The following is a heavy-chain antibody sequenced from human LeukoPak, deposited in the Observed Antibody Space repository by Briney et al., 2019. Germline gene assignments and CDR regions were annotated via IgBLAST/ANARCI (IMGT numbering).Heavy chain of an antibody. Sequence: APVKVSCKTSGYTFTDYYLYWVRQAPGQGLEWVSWINPNNGGTNFPQKFQGRVTMTRDTSIRTAYMELSSLTSDDTAIYYCARDQEYGFDVWGQGTMVTVSS. D-gene: IGHD2/OR15-2a*01. J-gene: IGHJ3*01. V-gene: IGHV1-2*02. CDR3: ARDQEYGFDV. CDR1: GYTFTDYY. CDR2: INPNNGGT.